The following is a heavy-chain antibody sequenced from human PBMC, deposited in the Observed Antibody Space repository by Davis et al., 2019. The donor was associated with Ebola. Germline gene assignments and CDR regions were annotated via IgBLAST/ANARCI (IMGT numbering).Heavy chain of an antibody. CDR3: ARGRIPAAGTLWFFDY. V-gene: IGHV3-7*03. J-gene: IGHJ4*02. Sequence: PGGSLRPSCAASGFTFSSYWMSWVRQAPGKGLEWVANIKQDGSEKYYVDSVKARFTISRDNSRNTLDLQMSDLRAEDTAVYYCARGRIPAAGTLWFFDYWGQGTLVTVST. CDR1: GFTFSSYW. CDR2: IKQDGSEK. D-gene: IGHD6-13*01.